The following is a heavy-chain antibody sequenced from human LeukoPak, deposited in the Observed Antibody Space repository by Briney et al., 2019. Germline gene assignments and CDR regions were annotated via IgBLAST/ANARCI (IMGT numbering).Heavy chain of an antibody. D-gene: IGHD6-13*01. CDR3: ARERSSWYGDYYGMDV. CDR2: ISSSSSYI. J-gene: IGHJ6*02. Sequence: PGGSLRLSCAASGFTFSSYSMNWVRQAPGKGLEWVSYISSSSSYIYYADSVKGRFTISRDNAKNTLYLQMNSLRAEDTAVYYCARERSSWYGDYYGMDVWGQGTTVTVSS. V-gene: IGHV3-21*01. CDR1: GFTFSSYS.